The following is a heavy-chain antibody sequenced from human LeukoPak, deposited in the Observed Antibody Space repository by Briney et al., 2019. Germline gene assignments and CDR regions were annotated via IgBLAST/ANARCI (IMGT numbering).Heavy chain of an antibody. V-gene: IGHV3-30*18. CDR2: ISYDGSNK. CDR1: GFTFSSYG. J-gene: IGHJ4*02. D-gene: IGHD5-18*01. CDR3: AKDDTAMGPFGIDY. Sequence: GGSLRLSCAASGFTFSSYGMHWVRQAPGKGLEWVAVISYDGSNKYYADSVKGRFTISRDNSKNTLYLQMNSLRAEDTAVYYCAKDDTAMGPFGIDYWGQGTLVTVSS.